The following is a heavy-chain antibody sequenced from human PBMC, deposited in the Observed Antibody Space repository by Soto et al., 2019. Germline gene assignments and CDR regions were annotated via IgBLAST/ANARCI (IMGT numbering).Heavy chain of an antibody. Sequence: QMQLQESGPGLVKPSETLSLTCTVSNGSISTTSYTWGWIRQSPGKGLEWIGTIYYTASTSYNPSLKSRVTIAVDTSKTQSSLKLASVTAADTAVYYCARHGSFWCQGTLVIVSS. D-gene: IGHD3-16*02. J-gene: IGHJ4*02. CDR1: NGSISTTSYT. CDR3: ARHGSF. V-gene: IGHV4-39*01. CDR2: IYYTAST.